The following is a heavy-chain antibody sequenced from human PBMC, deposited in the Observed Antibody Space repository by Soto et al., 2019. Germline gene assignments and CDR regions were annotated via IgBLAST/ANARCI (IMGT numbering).Heavy chain of an antibody. CDR2: ISSDGSTI. V-gene: IGHV3-30-3*01. Sequence: QVLLVESGGGVVQPGTSLTLSCAASGFPFTSYAMHWVRQTPEKGLQWLTIISSDGSTIHYVDSVKGRFTISRDNSKNTVYLQMNSLRADDTAVYYCARGTGSGSLLIDYWGQGTLVTVSS. J-gene: IGHJ4*02. D-gene: IGHD3-10*01. CDR1: GFPFTSYA. CDR3: ARGTGSGSLLIDY.